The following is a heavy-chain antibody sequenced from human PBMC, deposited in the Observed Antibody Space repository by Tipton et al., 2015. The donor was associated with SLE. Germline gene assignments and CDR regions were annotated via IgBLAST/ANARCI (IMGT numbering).Heavy chain of an antibody. Sequence: SLRLSCAASGFTVSSNDMSWVRQAPGKGLEWVSYISSSGGTIYYADSVKGRFTISRDNAKNSLSLQMNSLRAEDTAVYYCARVLRFLEWLPLDYWGQGTLVTVSS. CDR1: GFTVSSND. CDR2: ISSSGGTI. J-gene: IGHJ4*02. CDR3: ARVLRFLEWLPLDY. D-gene: IGHD3-3*01. V-gene: IGHV3-48*03.